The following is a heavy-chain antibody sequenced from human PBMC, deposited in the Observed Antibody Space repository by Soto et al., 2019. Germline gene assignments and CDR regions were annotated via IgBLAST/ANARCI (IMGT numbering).Heavy chain of an antibody. J-gene: IGHJ4*02. V-gene: IGHV3-23*01. Sequence: GGSLRLSCAASGFTFNIYAMSWVRQAPGKGLEWVSAISGSGGGTYYADSVEGRFTISRDNSNNTLYLQMSSLRAEDTAVYYCAKGSFDSSRYPSFGFCGPGILVTVSS. D-gene: IGHD3-22*01. CDR1: GFTFNIYA. CDR3: AKGSFDSSRYPSFGF. CDR2: ISGSGGGT.